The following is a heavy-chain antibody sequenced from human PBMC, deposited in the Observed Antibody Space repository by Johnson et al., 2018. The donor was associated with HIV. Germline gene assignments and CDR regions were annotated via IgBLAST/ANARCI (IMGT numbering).Heavy chain of an antibody. CDR2: VYSTFGT. V-gene: IGHV3-66*02. J-gene: IGHJ3*02. CDR3: ARGVRNSYGYRLGTFDI. CDR1: GFTFSSYA. Sequence: VQLVESGGGVVQPGRSLRLSCAASGFTFSSYAMHWVRQAPGKGLEWVSAVYSTFGTYYADSVRGRFTISTDNSKNTLYLQMNSLRREDTAVYYCARGVRNSYGYRLGTFDIWGQGTMVTVSA. D-gene: IGHD5-18*01.